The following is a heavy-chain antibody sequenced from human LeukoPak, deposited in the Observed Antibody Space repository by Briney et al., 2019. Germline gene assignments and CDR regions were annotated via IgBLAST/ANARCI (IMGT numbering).Heavy chain of an antibody. J-gene: IGHJ5*02. V-gene: IGHV3-23*01. D-gene: IGHD2/OR15-2a*01. Sequence: GGSLRLSCAASGFTFNSYAMSWVRQAPGKGLEWVSAISASGGTTYYADSVRGRFTISRDNSENTLYLQMNSLRVEDTAVYYCAKEPREYCSSSACPKWLDPWGQGALVTVS. CDR3: AKEPREYCSSSACPKWLDP. CDR1: GFTFNSYA. CDR2: ISASGGTT.